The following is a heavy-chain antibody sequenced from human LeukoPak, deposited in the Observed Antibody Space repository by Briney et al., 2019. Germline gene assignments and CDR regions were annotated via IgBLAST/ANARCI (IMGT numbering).Heavy chain of an antibody. V-gene: IGHV1-18*01. Sequence: ASVKVSCKASGYTFTSYGISWVRQAPGQGLEWMEWISAYNGNTNYAQKLRGRVTMTTDTSTSTAYMELRSLRSDDTAVYYCARRYYYDSSGYYYIDYWGQGTLVTVSS. CDR1: GYTFTSYG. CDR3: ARRYYYDSSGYYYIDY. CDR2: ISAYNGNT. D-gene: IGHD3-22*01. J-gene: IGHJ4*02.